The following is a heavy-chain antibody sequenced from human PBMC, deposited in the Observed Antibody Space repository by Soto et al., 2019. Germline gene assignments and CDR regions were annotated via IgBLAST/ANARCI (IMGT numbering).Heavy chain of an antibody. Sequence: QVQLQESGPGLVKPSGTLSLTCAVSGGSFTSNNWWTWVRQPPGQGLECIGEIYRTGSTNYNPSLKSRVTLSLDTSENQFSLRVTSLTAADTAVYYCASRDPGTSVDYWGQGTLVTVSS. CDR3: ASRDPGTSVDY. V-gene: IGHV4-4*02. D-gene: IGHD1-7*01. CDR1: GGSFTSNNW. J-gene: IGHJ4*02. CDR2: IYRTGST.